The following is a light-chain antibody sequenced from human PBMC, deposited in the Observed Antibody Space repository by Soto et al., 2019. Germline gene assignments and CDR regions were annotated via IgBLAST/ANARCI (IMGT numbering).Light chain of an antibody. J-gene: IGKJ4*01. CDR3: QQYNDWPPLT. CDR1: QSIINN. CDR2: GAS. V-gene: IGKV3-15*01. Sequence: EIVMTQSPDTLSVSPGERATLSCRASQSIINNLAWYQQKPGQAPRLLIYGASIRATGFPARFSSSGSGTEFTLTISSLQSEDFAVYYCQQYNDWPPLTFGGGTKVEIK.